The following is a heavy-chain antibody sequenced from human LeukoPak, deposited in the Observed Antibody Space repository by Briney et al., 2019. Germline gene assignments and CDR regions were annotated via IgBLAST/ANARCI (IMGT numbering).Heavy chain of an antibody. Sequence: ASVTVSFKASGYTFTIYGIRWVRQAPGQGHEWMGWISAYNGNTNYAQKLQGRVTMTTDTSTSTAYMELRSLRSDDTAVYYCARDKYDFWSGYYIYGYWGQGTLVTVSS. V-gene: IGHV1-18*01. CDR2: ISAYNGNT. J-gene: IGHJ4*02. D-gene: IGHD3-3*01. CDR1: GYTFTIYG. CDR3: ARDKYDFWSGYYIYGY.